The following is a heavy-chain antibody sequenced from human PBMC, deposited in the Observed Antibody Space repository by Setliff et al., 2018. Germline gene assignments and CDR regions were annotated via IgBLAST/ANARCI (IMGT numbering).Heavy chain of an antibody. CDR1: GDTFSSYG. CDR3: ARPRSNYNRGAFSI. V-gene: IGHV1-69*05. J-gene: IGHJ3*02. CDR2: TIPMFGST. D-gene: IGHD3-10*01. Sequence: VKVSCKASGDTFSSYGISWVRQAPGQGLEWMGGTIPMFGSTSYAQKYQGRVTMTTDTSTNTVYMELRSLRSDDTAVYYCARPRSNYNRGAFSIWGQGTMVTVSS.